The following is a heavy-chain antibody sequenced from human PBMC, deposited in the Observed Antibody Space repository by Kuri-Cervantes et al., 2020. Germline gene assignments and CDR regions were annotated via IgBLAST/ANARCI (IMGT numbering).Heavy chain of an antibody. D-gene: IGHD3-16*02. V-gene: IGHV1-2*02. CDR3: ARARRLGELSPFDI. Sequence: ASVKVSCKASGYTFTSYGISWVRQAPGQGLEWMGWINPNSGGTNYAQKFQGRVTMTRDTSISTAYMELSSLRSDDTAVYYCARARRLGELSPFDIWGQGTTVTVSS. CDR1: GYTFTSYG. CDR2: INPNSGGT. J-gene: IGHJ3*02.